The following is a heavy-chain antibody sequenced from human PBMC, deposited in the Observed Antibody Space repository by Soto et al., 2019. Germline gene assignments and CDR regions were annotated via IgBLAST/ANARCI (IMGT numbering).Heavy chain of an antibody. J-gene: IGHJ4*02. D-gene: IGHD1-1*01. Sequence: HPGGSLRLSCAASGFTFDDYAMHWVRQAPGKGLEWVSGISWSSGTKGYADSVKGRFTISRDNAKNSLYLQMNSLRAEDTALYYCAKEIQLERRNSFDYWGLGTMVTVSS. CDR1: GFTFDDYA. CDR2: ISWSSGTK. V-gene: IGHV3-9*01. CDR3: AKEIQLERRNSFDY.